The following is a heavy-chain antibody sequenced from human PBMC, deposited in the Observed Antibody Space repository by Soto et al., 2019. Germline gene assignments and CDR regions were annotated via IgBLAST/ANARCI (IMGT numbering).Heavy chain of an antibody. D-gene: IGHD3-22*01. CDR3: TKDDYYYDSTVYYSWFDP. CDR2: ITSKAYGWTT. J-gene: IGHJ5*02. CDR1: GFNFGDYA. Sequence: SLRLSCTVSGFNFGDYALSWVRQAQGKGLEWVGFITSKAYGWTTEYAASVKARFTISRDDSKSIAYLQMNSLKTGDTAVYYCTKDDYYYDSTVYYSWFDPWGQGTPGHRLL. V-gene: IGHV3-49*04.